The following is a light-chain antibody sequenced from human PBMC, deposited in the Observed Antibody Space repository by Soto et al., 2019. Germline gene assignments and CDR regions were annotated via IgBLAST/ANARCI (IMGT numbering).Light chain of an antibody. CDR2: DAY. V-gene: IGKV3-11*01. J-gene: IGKJ5*01. CDR1: LSFSCL. Sequence: EVVLTQSPVSLSLSPRERATLSSMASLSFSCLLARYQQKPAPAPRLLISDAYDRATGIPPRCSGSGSGTDFTLTISSLEHEDSAVYYCQQRHMWPITFGQGTRLEIK. CDR3: QQRHMWPIT.